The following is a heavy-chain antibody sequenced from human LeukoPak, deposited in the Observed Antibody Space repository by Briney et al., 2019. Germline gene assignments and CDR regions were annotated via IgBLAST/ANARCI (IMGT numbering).Heavy chain of an antibody. V-gene: IGHV1-2*02. CDR2: INHNSGGT. CDR1: GYTFTGYY. D-gene: IGHD2-2*01. J-gene: IGHJ5*02. Sequence: GASVKVSCKASGYTFTGYYMHWVRQAPGQGLEWMGWINHNSGGTNYAQKFQGRVTMTRDTSISTAYMELSRLRSDDTAVYYCARGPIVVVPAAISRESWFDPWGQGTLVTVSS. CDR3: ARGPIVVVPAAISRESWFDP.